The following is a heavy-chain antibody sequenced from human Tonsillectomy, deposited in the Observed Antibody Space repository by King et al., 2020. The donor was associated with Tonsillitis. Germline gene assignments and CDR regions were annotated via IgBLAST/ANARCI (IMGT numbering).Heavy chain of an antibody. D-gene: IGHD4-17*01. V-gene: IGHV1-18*01. CDR3: ARSYDSGDYGAFDI. CDR2: ISGYNDNT. J-gene: IGHJ3*02. CDR1: GYTFTHYG. Sequence: QLVQSGPEVKKPGASLKVSCKASGYTFTHYGISRVRQAPGQGLEWMGRISGYNDNTIYAQKLQGRVTMTTDTSTGTAYLDLRSLRFDDTAVYYCARSYDSGDYGAFDIWGQGTMVTVSS.